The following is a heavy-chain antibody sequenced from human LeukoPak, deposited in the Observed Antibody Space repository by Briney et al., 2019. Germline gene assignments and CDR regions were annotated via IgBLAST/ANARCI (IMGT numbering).Heavy chain of an antibody. CDR1: GLTFSTYS. CDR2: ISLSSPYI. V-gene: IGHV3-21*01. CDR3: PRNSGLRRPPIAVAGTDV. J-gene: IGHJ4*02. Sequence: GGSLRPSCAAPGLTFSTYSLNGVRQSPGKGREWGSSISLSSPYIYYAHPLKGRFTISRDNATTSPYLQVNSLRAEATACLYDPRNSGLRRPPIAVAGTDVGGRGTLVTVSS. D-gene: IGHD6-19*01.